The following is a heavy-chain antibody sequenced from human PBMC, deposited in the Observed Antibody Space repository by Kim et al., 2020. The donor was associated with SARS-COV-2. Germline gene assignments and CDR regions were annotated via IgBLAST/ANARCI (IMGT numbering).Heavy chain of an antibody. D-gene: IGHD3-3*02. V-gene: IGHV4-34*01. J-gene: IGHJ6*02. Sequence: SETLSLTCAVYGGSFSGYYWSWIRQPPGKGLEWIGEINHSGSTNYNPSLKSRVTISVDTSKNQFSLKLSSVTAADTAVYYCAGSIRSYYYGMDVWGQGTTVTVSS. CDR2: INHSGST. CDR3: AGSIRSYYYGMDV. CDR1: GGSFSGYY.